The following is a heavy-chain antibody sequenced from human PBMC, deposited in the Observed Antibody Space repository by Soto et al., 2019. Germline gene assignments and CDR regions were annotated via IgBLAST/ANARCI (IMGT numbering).Heavy chain of an antibody. Sequence: QVQLQQWGAGLLKPSETLSLTCAVNGGSLSGYYWSWIRQPPGKGLEWIGEIKDGGSTNYSPSLKSRATIASGPSKNQCSRGLNSVTAADTAVYYCARGQEGVVATHWDQGTLVTVSS. V-gene: IGHV4-34*01. CDR3: ARGQEGVVATH. CDR1: GGSLSGYY. CDR2: IKDGGST. J-gene: IGHJ4*02. D-gene: IGHD5-12*01.